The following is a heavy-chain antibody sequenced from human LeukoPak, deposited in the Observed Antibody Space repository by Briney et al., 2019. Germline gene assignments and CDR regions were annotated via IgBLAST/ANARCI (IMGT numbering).Heavy chain of an antibody. CDR2: MNSDGSRT. CDR3: VSSRWPNHPDY. D-gene: IGHD4-23*01. CDR1: GFTFSSYW. Sequence: PGGSLRLSCAASGFTFSSYWMHWVRQGPGKGLVWVSYMNSDGSRTTSADSVRGRFTISRDNAKNTLYLQMNSLRVEDTAVYYCVSSRWPNHPDYWGQGTLVTVSS. V-gene: IGHV3-74*01. J-gene: IGHJ4*02.